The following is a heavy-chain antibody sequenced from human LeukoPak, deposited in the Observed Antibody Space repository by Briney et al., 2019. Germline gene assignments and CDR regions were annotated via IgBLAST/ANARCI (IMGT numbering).Heavy chain of an antibody. CDR1: GFTFSNYA. CDR2: ISGSGGNT. D-gene: IGHD2-2*01. CDR3: AREPGSYHWFDP. V-gene: IGHV3-23*01. J-gene: IGHJ5*02. Sequence: GGSLRLSCAASGFTFSNYAMSWVRQAPGKGLEWVSAISGSGGNTYYADSVRGRFTISRDNSTNTLYLQMDNLRAADTALYYCAREPGSYHWFDPWGQGTLVTVSS.